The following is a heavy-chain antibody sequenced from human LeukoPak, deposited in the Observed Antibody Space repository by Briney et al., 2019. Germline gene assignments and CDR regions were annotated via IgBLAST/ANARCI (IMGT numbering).Heavy chain of an antibody. V-gene: IGHV3-30-3*01. CDR1: GFTFTNYA. CDR2: ISVDGSNK. J-gene: IGHJ4*02. Sequence: GGSLRLSCAASGFTFTNYAMHWVRQAPGKGLEWVAFISVDGSNKFYAGSVRGRCTISRDNSKNTMSLQMDSLRGEDTAVDYCAGDLWTSRTSRNYFDSWGQGTLVTVSS. CDR3: AGDLWTSRTSRNYFDS. D-gene: IGHD2-2*01.